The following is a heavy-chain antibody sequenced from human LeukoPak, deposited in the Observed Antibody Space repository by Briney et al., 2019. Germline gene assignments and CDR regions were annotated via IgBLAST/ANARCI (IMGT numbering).Heavy chain of an antibody. CDR1: GYSFTSYG. Sequence: GESLKISCKGSGYSFTSYGISWVRQAPGQGLEWMGWISAYNGNTNYAQKLQGRVTMTTDTSTSTAYMELRSLGSDDTAVYYCARDRAVAGHFDYWGQGTLVTVSS. J-gene: IGHJ4*02. CDR3: ARDRAVAGHFDY. V-gene: IGHV1-18*01. D-gene: IGHD6-19*01. CDR2: ISAYNGNT.